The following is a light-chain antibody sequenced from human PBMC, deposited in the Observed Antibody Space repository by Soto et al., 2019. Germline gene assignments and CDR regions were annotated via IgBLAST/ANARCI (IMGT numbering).Light chain of an antibody. CDR2: GAS. J-gene: IGKJ1*01. Sequence: EIVMTQSPDTLYVSPGEGATLSCRASQSVRTKLAWYQQKAGQAPRLLIYGASTRATGIPDRFSGSGSGTDFTLTISRLEPEDFAVYHCQQYGSSPTTVGQGTKVDIK. V-gene: IGKV3-20*01. CDR1: QSVRTK. CDR3: QQYGSSPTT.